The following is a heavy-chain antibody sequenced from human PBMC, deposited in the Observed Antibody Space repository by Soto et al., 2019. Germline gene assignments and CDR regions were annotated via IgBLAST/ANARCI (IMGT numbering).Heavy chain of an antibody. CDR3: ARVPGP. CDR2: IYHSGST. J-gene: IGHJ5*02. Sequence: QLQLQESGSGLVKPSQTLSLTCAVSGVSISSGGYSWSWIRQPPGKGLEWIGYIYHSGSTYFNPSLRSRVSLPVDRSKSPFSLKLSSVTAADTAVYYFARVPGPRGQGTLVTVSS. V-gene: IGHV4-30-2*01. CDR1: GVSISSGGYS.